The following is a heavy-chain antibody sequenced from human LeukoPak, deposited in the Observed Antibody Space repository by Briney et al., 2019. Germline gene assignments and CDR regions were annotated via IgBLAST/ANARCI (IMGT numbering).Heavy chain of an antibody. CDR3: VKARMPHCGTDCLES. Sequence: PGGSLRLSCAVSGITLSNYGMNWVRQAPGKGLEWVAGISGSGGSTNYAASVKGRFTISRDSAKNTLFLQMNSLRAEDTAVYYCVKARMPHCGTDCLESWGQGTLVTVSS. V-gene: IGHV3-23*01. J-gene: IGHJ4*02. CDR1: GITLSNYG. CDR2: ISGSGGST. D-gene: IGHD2-21*02.